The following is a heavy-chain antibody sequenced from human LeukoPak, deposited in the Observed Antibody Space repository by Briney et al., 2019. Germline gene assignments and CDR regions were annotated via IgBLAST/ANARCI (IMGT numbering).Heavy chain of an antibody. J-gene: IGHJ4*02. Sequence: GGSLRLSCTASGFTFGDYAMSWVRQAPGKGLEWVGFIRSKAYGGTTEYAASVKGRSTISRDDSKSIAYLQMNRLKTEDTAVYYCTRDFVVVPAAIDLFDYWGQGTLVTVSS. V-gene: IGHV3-49*04. D-gene: IGHD2-2*01. CDR1: GFTFGDYA. CDR2: IRSKAYGGTT. CDR3: TRDFVVVPAAIDLFDY.